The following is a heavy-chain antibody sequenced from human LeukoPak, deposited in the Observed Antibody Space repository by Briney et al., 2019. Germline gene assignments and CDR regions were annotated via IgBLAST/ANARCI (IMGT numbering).Heavy chain of an antibody. CDR2: IKQDGSEK. D-gene: IGHD3-10*01. CDR1: GFTFSSYW. Sequence: GGSLRLSCAASGFTFSSYWKSWVRQAPGKGLEWVANIKQDGSEKYYVDSVKGRFTISRDNAKNSLYLQMNSLRAEDTAVYYCARDPRYGSGRGWGQGTLVTVSS. CDR3: ARDPRYGSGRG. V-gene: IGHV3-7*01. J-gene: IGHJ4*02.